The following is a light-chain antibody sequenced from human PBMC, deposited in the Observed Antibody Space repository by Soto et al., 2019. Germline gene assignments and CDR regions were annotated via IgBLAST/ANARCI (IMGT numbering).Light chain of an antibody. CDR1: SSDVGGYNY. J-gene: IGLJ2*01. CDR3: SSYTSSTTLV. V-gene: IGLV2-14*01. Sequence: QSALTQPASVFGSPGQSITISCTGTSSDVGGYNYVSWYQQHPGKAPKLMIYDVSDRPSGVSNRFSGSKSGNTASLIISWLQAEDEADYYCSSYTSSTTLVFGGGTKLTVL. CDR2: DVS.